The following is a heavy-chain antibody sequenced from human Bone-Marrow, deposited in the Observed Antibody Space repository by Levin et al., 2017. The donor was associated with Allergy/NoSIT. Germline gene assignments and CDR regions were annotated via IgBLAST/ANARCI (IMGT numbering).Heavy chain of an antibody. CDR1: GFTFSSYG. J-gene: IGHJ4*02. V-gene: IGHV3-33*01. CDR2: IWYDGSNK. CDR3: ARDYSPFGIAPLGGVDY. Sequence: GESLKISCAASGFTFSSYGMHWVRQAPGKGLEWVAVIWYDGSNKYYADSVKGRFTISRDNSKNTLYLQMNSLRAEDTAVYYCARDYSPFGIAPLGGVDYWGQGTLVTVSS. D-gene: IGHD3-16*01.